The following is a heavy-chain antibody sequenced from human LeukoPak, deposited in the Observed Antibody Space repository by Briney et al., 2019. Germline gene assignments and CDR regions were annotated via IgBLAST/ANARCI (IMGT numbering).Heavy chain of an antibody. CDR2: IYTSGST. V-gene: IGHV4-4*07. CDR3: ARDPESNWNGYYFDY. D-gene: IGHD1-20*01. Sequence: SETLSLTCTVSGGSISSYYWSWIRQPAGKGLEWIGRIYTSGSTNYNPSLKSRVTMSVDTSKNQFSLKLSSVTAADTAVYYCARDPESNWNGYYFDYWGQGTLVTVSS. CDR1: GGSISSYY. J-gene: IGHJ4*02.